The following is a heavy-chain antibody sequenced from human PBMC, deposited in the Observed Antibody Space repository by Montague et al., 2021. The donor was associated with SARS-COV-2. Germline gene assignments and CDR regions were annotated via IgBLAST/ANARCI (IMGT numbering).Heavy chain of an antibody. D-gene: IGHD2-15*01. CDR3: ARRALGYCSGGSCEEGFDP. Sequence: SETLSLTCTVSGGSISSYYWSWIRQPPGKGLEWIGYIYYSGSTNYNPSLKSRVTISIDTSKNQFPLKLSSVTAADTAVYYCARRALGYCSGGSCEEGFDPWGQGTLVTVSS. CDR1: GGSISSYY. V-gene: IGHV4-59*08. CDR2: IYYSGST. J-gene: IGHJ5*02.